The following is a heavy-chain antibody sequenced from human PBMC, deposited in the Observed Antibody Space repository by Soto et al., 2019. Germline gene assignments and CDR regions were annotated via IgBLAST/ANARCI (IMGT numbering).Heavy chain of an antibody. V-gene: IGHV4-4*02. CDR2: IYHSGAT. Sequence: QVQLQESGPGLVTPSGTLSLTCAVSGDSITSSNWWCWVRQAPGKGLEWIGEIYHSGATTYNPSLKRRATISVDPSNNHFSLKMTSVTAADTAVYFCARDLGTGTDYWGRGTLVTVAS. CDR3: ARDLGTGTDY. CDR1: GDSITSSNW. J-gene: IGHJ4*02.